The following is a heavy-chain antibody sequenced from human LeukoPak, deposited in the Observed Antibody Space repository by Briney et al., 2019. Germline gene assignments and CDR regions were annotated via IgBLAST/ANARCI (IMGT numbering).Heavy chain of an antibody. CDR3: ARIVLRFLEWLPPYYYYYCMDV. CDR2: INHSGST. CDR1: GGSFSGYY. D-gene: IGHD3-3*01. Sequence: SETLSLTCAVYGGSFSGYYWSWIRQPPGKGLEWIGEINHSGSTNYNPSLKSRVTISVDTSKNQFSLKLSSVTAADTAVYYCARIVLRFLEWLPPYYYYYCMDVWGKGTTVTVSS. J-gene: IGHJ6*03. V-gene: IGHV4-34*01.